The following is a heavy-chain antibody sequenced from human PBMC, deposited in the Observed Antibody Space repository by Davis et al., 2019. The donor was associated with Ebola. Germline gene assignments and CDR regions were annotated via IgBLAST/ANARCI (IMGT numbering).Heavy chain of an antibody. J-gene: IGHJ4*02. CDR2: ISYDGSNK. D-gene: IGHD1-1*01. V-gene: IGHV3-30*03. CDR3: ARDHNTGARPRYYFDY. Sequence: GESLKISCAASGFTFSSYGMHWVRQAPGKGLEWVAVISYDGSNKYYADSVKGRFTISRDNSKNTLYLQMNSLRAEDTAVYYCARDHNTGARPRYYFDYWGQGTLVTVSS. CDR1: GFTFSSYG.